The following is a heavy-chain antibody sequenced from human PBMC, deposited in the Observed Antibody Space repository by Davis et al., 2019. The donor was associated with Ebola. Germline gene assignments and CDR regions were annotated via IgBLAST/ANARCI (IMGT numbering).Heavy chain of an antibody. Sequence: MPSETLSLTCTVSGGSFSTYYWSWVRQPPGKGLEWVGYIYYSGTTHYNPSLRGRVPISVDTSKKHFSLKLGSVTAADTAVYYCARGSQWLGPDYWGQGTLVTVSS. CDR2: IYYSGTT. D-gene: IGHD6-19*01. J-gene: IGHJ4*02. CDR3: ARGSQWLGPDY. CDR1: GGSFSTYY. V-gene: IGHV4-59*01.